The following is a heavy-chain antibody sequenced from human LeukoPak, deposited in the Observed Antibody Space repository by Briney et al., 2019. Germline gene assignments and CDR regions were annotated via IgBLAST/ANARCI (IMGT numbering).Heavy chain of an antibody. CDR3: AKDLTPVAALIYY. CDR2: ISGSGGSA. J-gene: IGHJ4*02. D-gene: IGHD2-15*01. CDR1: GFTFSSYA. Sequence: QPGGSLRLSCAASGFTFSSYAMSWVRQAPGKGLEWVSAISGSGGSAYYADSVKGRFTISRGNSKNTLYLQMNSLRAEDTAVYYCAKDLTPVAALIYYWGQGTLVTVSS. V-gene: IGHV3-23*01.